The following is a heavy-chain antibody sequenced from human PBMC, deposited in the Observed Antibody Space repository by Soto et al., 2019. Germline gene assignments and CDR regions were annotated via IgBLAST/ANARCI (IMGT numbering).Heavy chain of an antibody. D-gene: IGHD2-15*01. Sequence: SETLSLTYSVSDASITSPSYYWAWLRQPPGEGLEWIGTFYYAGNTNYKSSLKSRLTISVNAAKKQLTLQMTSVTATDTASYYCARGLNMARGGGTALEWGLGTMVS. CDR2: FYYAGNT. CDR1: DASITSPSYY. J-gene: IGHJ4*02. CDR3: ARGLNMARGGGTALE. V-gene: IGHV4-39*06.